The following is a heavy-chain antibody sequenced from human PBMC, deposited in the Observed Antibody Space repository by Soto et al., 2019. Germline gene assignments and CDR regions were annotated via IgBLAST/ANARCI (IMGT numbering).Heavy chain of an antibody. V-gene: IGHV1-69*06. CDR1: GGTFSSYA. J-gene: IGHJ5*01. D-gene: IGHD2-15*01. Sequence: QVQLVQSGAEVKKPGSSVKVSCKASGGTFSSYAISWVRQAPGQGLEWMGGIIPIFGTANYAQKFQGRVTITADKATSTGYMELCSLRSGDTAVYYCARDHCSGGGCYAFRADWCDSWGQGTLVTVSS. CDR3: ARDHCSGGGCYAFRADWCDS. CDR2: IIPIFGTA.